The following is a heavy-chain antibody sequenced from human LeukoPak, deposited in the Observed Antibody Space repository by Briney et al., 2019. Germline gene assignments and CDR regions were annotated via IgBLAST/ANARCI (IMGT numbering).Heavy chain of an antibody. D-gene: IGHD3-9*01. CDR2: IYTSGST. CDR1: GGSISSYY. Sequence: SETLSLTCTVSGGSISSYYWSWIRQPAGKGLEWIGRIYTSGSTNYNPSLKSRVTMSVDTSKNQFSLKLSSVTAADTAVYYCASVHYDILTGSPGAFDIWGQGTMVTVSS. V-gene: IGHV4-4*07. J-gene: IGHJ3*02. CDR3: ASVHYDILTGSPGAFDI.